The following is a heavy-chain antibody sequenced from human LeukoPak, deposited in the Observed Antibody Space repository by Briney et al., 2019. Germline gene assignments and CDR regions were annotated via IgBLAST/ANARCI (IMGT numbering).Heavy chain of an antibody. J-gene: IGHJ5*01. V-gene: IGHV3-11*01. CDR2: ISSNGGKI. CDR1: GFTFSNFY. D-gene: IGHD2-15*01. Sequence: GGSLRLSCAASGFTFSNFYMSWVRQAPGKGLEWVSYISSNGGKIHYVDSVRGRFTISRDNAENSLYLHMSSLRADDTAVYYCVGDSIISVGGFDFWGQGTQVTVSS. CDR3: VGDSIISVGGFDF.